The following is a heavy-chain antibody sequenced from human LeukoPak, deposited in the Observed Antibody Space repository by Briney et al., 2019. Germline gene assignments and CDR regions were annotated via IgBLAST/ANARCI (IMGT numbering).Heavy chain of an antibody. V-gene: IGHV3-49*04. CDR3: TRDRVFVTPSDY. D-gene: IGHD2/OR15-2a*01. CDR2: IRSKAYGGTT. J-gene: IGHJ4*02. CDR1: GFTFGDYA. Sequence: GGSLRLSCTASGFTFGDYAMSWVRQAPGKGLEWVGFIRSKAYGGTTEYAASVKGRFTISRDDSKSIAYLQMNSLKTEDTAVYYCTRDRVFVTPSDYWGQGTLVTVSS.